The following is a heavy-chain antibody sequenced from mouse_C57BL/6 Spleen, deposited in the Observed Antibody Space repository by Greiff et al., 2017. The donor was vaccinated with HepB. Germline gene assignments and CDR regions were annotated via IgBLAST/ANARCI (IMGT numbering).Heavy chain of an antibody. Sequence: QVQLQQPGAELVRPGTSVKLSCKASGYTFTSYWMHWVKQRPGQGLEWIGVIDPSDSYTNYNQKFKGKATLTVDTSSSTAYMQLSSLTSEDSAVYYCARWRNYSYFDYWGQGTTLTVSS. J-gene: IGHJ2*01. CDR2: IDPSDSYT. CDR1: GYTFTSYW. D-gene: IGHD2-1*01. CDR3: ARWRNYSYFDY. V-gene: IGHV1-59*01.